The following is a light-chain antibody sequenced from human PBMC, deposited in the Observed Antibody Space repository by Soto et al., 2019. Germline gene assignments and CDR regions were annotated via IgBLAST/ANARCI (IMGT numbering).Light chain of an antibody. V-gene: IGKV1-5*03. J-gene: IGKJ2*01. CDR1: QNIKNG. CDR3: LSYDSYSYT. Sequence: DIQMTQSPSTLSASVGDRVTITCRASQNIKNGLAWYQQKPGRAPNLLIYKASILESGVPSRFSGSGSGTEFTLTISSLQPDDFATYFCLSYDSYSYTFGQGTELEIK. CDR2: KAS.